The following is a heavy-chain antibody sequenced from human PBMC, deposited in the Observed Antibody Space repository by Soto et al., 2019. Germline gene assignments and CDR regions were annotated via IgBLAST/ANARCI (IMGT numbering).Heavy chain of an antibody. Sequence: QVQLVQSGAEVKKPGSSVKVSCKASGGTFSSYTISWVRQAPGQGLEWMGRIIPILGIANYAQKFQGRVTLTPDKPPSTAYMELSSLRSEDTAVYYCARDHSYSGSYPPHYAFDIWGQGTMVTVSS. J-gene: IGHJ3*02. CDR3: ARDHSYSGSYPPHYAFDI. V-gene: IGHV1-69*08. CDR1: GGTFSSYT. CDR2: IIPILGIA. D-gene: IGHD1-26*01.